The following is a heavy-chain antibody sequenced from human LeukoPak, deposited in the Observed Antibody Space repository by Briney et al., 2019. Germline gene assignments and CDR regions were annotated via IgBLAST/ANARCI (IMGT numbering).Heavy chain of an antibody. V-gene: IGHV1-2*02. CDR1: GYTFTGYY. CDR2: INPNSGGT. CDR3: ARSDYVWGSYRLYYFDY. J-gene: IGHJ4*02. Sequence: ASVKVSCKASGYTFTGYYMHWVRQAPGQGLEWMGWINPNSGGTNYAQKSQGRVTMTRDTSISTAYMELSRLRSDDTAVYYCARSDYVWGSYRLYYFDYWGQGTLVTVSS. D-gene: IGHD3-16*02.